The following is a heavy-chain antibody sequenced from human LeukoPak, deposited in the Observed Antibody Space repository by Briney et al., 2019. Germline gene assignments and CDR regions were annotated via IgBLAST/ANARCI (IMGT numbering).Heavy chain of an antibody. CDR1: GFTFSSYD. V-gene: IGHV3-11*04. CDR3: AGGENWNYDYFDY. CDR2: ISSSGSTI. Sequence: GGSLRLSCAASGFTFSSYDMSWIRQAPGKGLEWVSYISSSGSTIYYADSVKGRFTISRDNAKNSLYLQMNSLRAEDTAVYYCAGGENWNYDYFDYWGQGTLVTVSS. J-gene: IGHJ4*02. D-gene: IGHD1-7*01.